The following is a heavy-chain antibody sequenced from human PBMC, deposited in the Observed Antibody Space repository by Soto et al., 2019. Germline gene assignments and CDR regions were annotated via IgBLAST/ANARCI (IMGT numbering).Heavy chain of an antibody. CDR2: IHSSGSI. J-gene: IGHJ1*01. CDR3: ARDLDGLHDDTSGPFPRPG. Sequence: ASETLSLTCTVSGGSISSDDYYWSWIRQAPGRGLEWIGYIHSSGSIYYNPSLKSRATMSIDTAGNQFSLKVSSVTVADTAVYYCARDLDGLHDDTSGPFPRPGWGQGTLVTVSS. D-gene: IGHD3-22*01. V-gene: IGHV4-30-4*01. CDR1: GGSISSDDYY.